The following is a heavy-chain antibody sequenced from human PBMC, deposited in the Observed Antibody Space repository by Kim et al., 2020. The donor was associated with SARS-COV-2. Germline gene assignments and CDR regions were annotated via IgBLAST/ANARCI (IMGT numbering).Heavy chain of an antibody. D-gene: IGHD2-15*01. J-gene: IGHJ3*02. CDR2: K. Sequence: KKSAEPVKGRFIVSRDNAKSSLELQMNSLRAEDTAVYYCARFRSPDTFDIWGQGTLVTVSS. V-gene: IGHV3-11*06. CDR3: ARFRSPDTFDI.